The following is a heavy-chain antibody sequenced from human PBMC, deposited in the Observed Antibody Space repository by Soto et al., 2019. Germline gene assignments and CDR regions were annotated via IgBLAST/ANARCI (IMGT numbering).Heavy chain of an antibody. J-gene: IGHJ6*02. D-gene: IGHD3-10*01. CDR1: GGSISSYY. Sequence: SETLSLTCTVSGGSISSYYWSWIRQPPGKGLEWIGYIYYSGSTNYNPSLKSRVTISVDTSKNQFSLKLSSVTAADTAVYYCARTGLRPNRGGMVRGYPPHYYYYGMDVWAKGPRSPSP. V-gene: IGHV4-59*01. CDR2: IYYSGST. CDR3: ARTGLRPNRGGMVRGYPPHYYYYGMDV.